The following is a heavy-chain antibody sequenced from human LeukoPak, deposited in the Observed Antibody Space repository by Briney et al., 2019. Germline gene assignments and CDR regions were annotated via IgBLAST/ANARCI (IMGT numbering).Heavy chain of an antibody. Sequence: PGGSLRLSCAASGFTVSNNYMNWVRQAPGKGLEWVSVIYSGGSTRYADSVKGRFTISRDNSKNTLYPQMNSLRAEDTAVYYCARGYCSSNTCQIDPWGQGTLVTVSS. CDR2: IYSGGST. CDR1: GFTVSNNY. J-gene: IGHJ5*02. V-gene: IGHV3-53*01. D-gene: IGHD2-2*01. CDR3: ARGYCSSNTCQIDP.